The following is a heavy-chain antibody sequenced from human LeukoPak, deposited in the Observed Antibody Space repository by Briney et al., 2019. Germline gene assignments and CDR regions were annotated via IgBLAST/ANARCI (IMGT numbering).Heavy chain of an antibody. CDR1: GFTFSDYW. CDR2: INRNESEK. D-gene: IGHD1-14*01. Sequence: GGSLRLSCAASGFTFSDYWMSWVRQAPGKGLEWVANINRNESEKYYVDSVKGRFTISRDNAKTSLYLQMNSLRAEDTAVYYCASGMIEFDYWGQGTLVTVSS. CDR3: ASGMIEFDY. J-gene: IGHJ4*02. V-gene: IGHV3-7*01.